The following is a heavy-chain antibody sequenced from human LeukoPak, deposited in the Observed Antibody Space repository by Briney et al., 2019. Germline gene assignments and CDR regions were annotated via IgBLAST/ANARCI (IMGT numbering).Heavy chain of an antibody. V-gene: IGHV4-59*01. J-gene: IGHJ4*02. CDR3: ARGRGYSYGLDY. CDR1: GGSISNYY. Sequence: PSQTLSLTCTVSGGSISNYYWSWIRQPPGKGLEWIGYMSNSGSTNYNPSLTSRVTISVDTSENQFSLKLNSVTAAATAVYYCARGRGYSYGLDYWGQGTLVTVSS. D-gene: IGHD5-18*01. CDR2: MSNSGST.